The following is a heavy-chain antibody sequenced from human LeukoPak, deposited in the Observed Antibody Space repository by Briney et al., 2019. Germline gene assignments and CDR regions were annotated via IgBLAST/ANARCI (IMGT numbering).Heavy chain of an antibody. D-gene: IGHD3-10*01. J-gene: IGHJ4*02. Sequence: GGSLRLSCAASGFTVRSNYMNWVRQAPGKGLEWVSVTYSGGSTYYADSVKGRFTVSRDNSKNTLYLQMNSLSAEDTAVYYCARGLSASGLHYDCWGQGTLVTVSS. V-gene: IGHV3-53*01. CDR3: ARGLSASGLHYDC. CDR2: TYSGGST. CDR1: GFTVRSNY.